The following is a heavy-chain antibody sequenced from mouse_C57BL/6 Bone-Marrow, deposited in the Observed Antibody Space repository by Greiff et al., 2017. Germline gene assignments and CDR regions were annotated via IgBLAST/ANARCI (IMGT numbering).Heavy chain of an antibody. CDR1: GYTFTSYW. V-gene: IGHV1-7*01. CDR2: INPSSGYT. D-gene: IGHD1-1*02. Sequence: QVQLQQSGAELAKPGASVKLSCKASGYTFTSYWMTWVKQRPGQGLEWIGYINPSSGYTKYNQKFKDKATLTADKSSSTAYMQLSSLTYEDAAVYYGARRVYGAWFAYWGQGTPVTVSA. CDR3: ARRVYGAWFAY. J-gene: IGHJ3*01.